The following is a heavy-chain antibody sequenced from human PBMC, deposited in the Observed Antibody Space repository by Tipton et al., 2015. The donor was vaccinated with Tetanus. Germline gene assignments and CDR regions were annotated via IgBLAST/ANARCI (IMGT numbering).Heavy chain of an antibody. V-gene: IGHV3-30*18. D-gene: IGHD3-16*01. J-gene: IGHJ2*01. CDR1: GFTFSSYG. CDR3: TKESVDYPNVFWYFDL. Sequence: SLRLSCAASGFTFSSYGMHWVRQAPGKGLEWVAVVSSDGRTKFYADSVRGRFTVSRDNSKNTLYLQMDSLRLDDTAIYYCTKESVDYPNVFWYFDLWCRGSLVTVSS. CDR2: VSSDGRTK.